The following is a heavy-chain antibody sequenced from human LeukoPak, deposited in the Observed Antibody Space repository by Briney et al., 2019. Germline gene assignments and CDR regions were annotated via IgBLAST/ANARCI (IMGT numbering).Heavy chain of an antibody. CDR2: ISWNSGSI. V-gene: IGHV3-9*01. CDR1: GFTFDDYA. CDR3: AVDSSSWSG. D-gene: IGHD6-13*01. Sequence: GRSLRLSCAASGFTFDDYAMHWVRQAPGKGLEWVSGISWNSGSIGYADSVKGRFTISRDNAKNSLYLQMNSLRAEDTAVYYCAVDSSSWSGWGQGTLVTVSS. J-gene: IGHJ4*02.